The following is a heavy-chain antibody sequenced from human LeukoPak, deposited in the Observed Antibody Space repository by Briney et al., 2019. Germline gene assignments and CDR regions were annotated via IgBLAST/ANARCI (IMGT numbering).Heavy chain of an antibody. CDR3: AKGGFESCSAGSCLLGNY. J-gene: IGHJ4*02. D-gene: IGHD2-15*01. V-gene: IGHV4-59*01. CDR1: RGSISPYY. CDR2: IYYIGTT. Sequence: SETLSLTCTVSRGSISPYYWSWIRQSPGKGLEWIGYIYYIGTTNYNPSLQSRVTMSVDTSTNQFTLNLASVTAADTAVYYCAKGGFESCSAGSCLLGNYWGQGILVAVSS.